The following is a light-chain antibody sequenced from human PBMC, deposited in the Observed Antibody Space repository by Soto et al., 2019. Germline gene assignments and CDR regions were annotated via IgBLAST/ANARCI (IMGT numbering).Light chain of an antibody. CDR2: GAS. CDR1: QSVSSSY. CDR3: QQYGSSLFT. V-gene: IGKV3-20*01. Sequence: EIVLTQSPGTLSLSPWERATLSCRASQSVSSSYLAWYQQKPGQAPRLLIYGASSRATGIPDRFSGSGSGTDFTLTISRLEPEDFAVYYCQQYGSSLFTCGPGTKVDIK. J-gene: IGKJ3*01.